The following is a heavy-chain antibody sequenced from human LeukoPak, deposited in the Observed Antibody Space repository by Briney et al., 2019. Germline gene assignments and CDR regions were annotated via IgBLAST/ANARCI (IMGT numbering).Heavy chain of an antibody. V-gene: IGHV3-74*01. CDR2: INSDGSST. Sequence: PGGSLRLSCAASGFTFSSYWMHWVRQAPGKGLVWVSRINSDGSSTSYADSVKGRFTISRDNAKNTLYLQMNSLRAEDTAVYYCASVKASGYNRWNFDCWGQGTLVTVSS. CDR1: GFTFSSYW. CDR3: ASVKASGYNRWNFDC. J-gene: IGHJ4*02. D-gene: IGHD5-18*01.